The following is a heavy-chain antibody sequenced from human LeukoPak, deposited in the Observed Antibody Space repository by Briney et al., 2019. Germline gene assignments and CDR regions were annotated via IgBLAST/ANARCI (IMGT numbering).Heavy chain of an antibody. Sequence: GGSLRLSCAASGFTFSGSAMHWVRQASGKGLEWVGRIRSEANNYATAYAASVKGRSTISRDDSKNTAYLQMNSLKIEDTAVYYCTRETGSYFDYWGQGTLVTVSS. CDR1: GFTFSGSA. V-gene: IGHV3-73*01. J-gene: IGHJ4*02. D-gene: IGHD3-9*01. CDR2: IRSEANNYAT. CDR3: TRETGSYFDY.